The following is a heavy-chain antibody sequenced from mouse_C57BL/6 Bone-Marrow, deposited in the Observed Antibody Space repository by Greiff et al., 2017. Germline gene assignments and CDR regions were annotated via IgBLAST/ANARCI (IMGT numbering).Heavy chain of an antibody. V-gene: IGHV1-55*01. CDR2: IYPGSGST. Sequence: QVQLQQPGAELVKPGASVKMSCKASGYTFTSYWITWVKQRPGQGLEWIGDIYPGSGSTNYNEKFKSKATLTVDTSCRTAYMQLSILTAEDSAVYYCARRGGLYWYFDVWGTGTTVTVSS. CDR1: GYTFTSYW. J-gene: IGHJ1*03. D-gene: IGHD3-3*01. CDR3: ARRGGLYWYFDV.